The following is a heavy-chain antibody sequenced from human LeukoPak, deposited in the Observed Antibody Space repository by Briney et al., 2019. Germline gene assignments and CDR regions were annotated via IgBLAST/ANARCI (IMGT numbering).Heavy chain of an antibody. Sequence: PQTLSLTCAVSGGSISSGGYSWSWIRQSPGKGLEWIGYIYHSGSTYYNPSLKSRVTISVDRSKNQFSLKLSSVTAADTAVYYCARDDYGMDVWGQGTTVTVSS. J-gene: IGHJ6*02. CDR1: GGSISSGGYS. V-gene: IGHV4-30-2*06. CDR2: IYHSGST. CDR3: ARDDYGMDV.